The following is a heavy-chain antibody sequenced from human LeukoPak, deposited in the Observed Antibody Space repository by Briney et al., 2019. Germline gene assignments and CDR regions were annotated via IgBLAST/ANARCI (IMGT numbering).Heavy chain of an antibody. CDR3: ARRGRQPKYYYYYYMDV. J-gene: IGHJ6*03. D-gene: IGHD3-10*01. Sequence: SETLSLTCAVYGGSFSGYYWSWIRQPPGKGLEWIGEVNHSGSTNYNPSLKSRVTISVDTSKNQFSLKLSSVTAADTAVYYCARRGRQPKYYYYYYMDVWGKGTTVTVSS. V-gene: IGHV4-34*01. CDR1: GGSFSGYY. CDR2: VNHSGST.